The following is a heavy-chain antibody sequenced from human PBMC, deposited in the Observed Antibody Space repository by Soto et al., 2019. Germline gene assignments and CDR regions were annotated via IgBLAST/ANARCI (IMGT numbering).Heavy chain of an antibody. D-gene: IGHD3-3*01. Sequence: VQLVESGGGLVKPGGSLRLSCAASGFTFSSYAISWVRQAPGQGLEWMGGIIPIFGTANYAQKFQGRVTITADESTSTAYMELSSLRSEDTAVYYCARGLLEGYYYGMDVWGQGTTVTVSS. J-gene: IGHJ6*02. CDR1: GFTFSSYA. CDR2: IIPIFGTA. CDR3: ARGLLEGYYYGMDV. V-gene: IGHV1-69*01.